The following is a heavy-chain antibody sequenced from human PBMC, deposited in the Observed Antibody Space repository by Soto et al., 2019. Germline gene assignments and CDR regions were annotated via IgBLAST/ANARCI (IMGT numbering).Heavy chain of an antibody. Sequence: QAGGSLRLSCAASGFTVSNNYMSWVRQAPGKRLEWVSVIYSGGPTYYADSVQGRFTISRDTSKNMLYLQMNSLRAEDTAVYYCARDSSTAAGFDYWGQGTLVTVSS. V-gene: IGHV3-53*01. J-gene: IGHJ4*02. CDR2: IYSGGPT. CDR1: GFTVSNNY. CDR3: ARDSSTAAGFDY. D-gene: IGHD6-13*01.